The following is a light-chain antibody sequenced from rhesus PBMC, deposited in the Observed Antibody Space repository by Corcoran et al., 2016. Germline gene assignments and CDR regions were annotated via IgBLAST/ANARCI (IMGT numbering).Light chain of an antibody. CDR3: QQQNSNPYT. V-gene: IGKV1-18*01. Sequence: DIQMTQSPSSLSASVGDRVTITCQASQFISNWLAWFQQTPGKAPKLLISAASSLQSGVPTRFSGSGFWTEITLTINSLQPEDFATYYCQQQNSNPYTFGQGTKVEIK. J-gene: IGKJ2*01. CDR2: AAS. CDR1: QFISNW.